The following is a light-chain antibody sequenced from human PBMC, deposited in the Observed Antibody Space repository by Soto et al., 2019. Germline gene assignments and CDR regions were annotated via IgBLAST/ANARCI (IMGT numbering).Light chain of an antibody. J-gene: IGKJ3*01. CDR3: QQYEDLPLS. Sequence: DIQMTQSPSSLSASVGDRVTITCQASQDISNYLNWYQHKPGKPPKLLIYDASNLETGVPSRFRGSGSGTDFTFTMSSLQTQDVATYYFQQYEDLPLSFGGGTKVDF. V-gene: IGKV1-33*01. CDR2: DAS. CDR1: QDISNY.